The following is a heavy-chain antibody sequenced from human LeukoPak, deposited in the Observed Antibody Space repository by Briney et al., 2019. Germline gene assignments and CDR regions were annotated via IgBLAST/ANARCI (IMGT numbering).Heavy chain of an antibody. CDR1: GGTFSSYA. CDR2: IIPIFGTA. D-gene: IGHD5-24*01. Sequence: SVKVSCKASGGTFSSYAISWVRQAPGQGLEWMGRIIPIFGTANYAQKFQGRVTITTDESTSTANMELSSLRSEDTAVYYCARGFGRWLQLEYFQHWGQGTLVTVSS. V-gene: IGHV1-69*05. J-gene: IGHJ1*01. CDR3: ARGFGRWLQLEYFQH.